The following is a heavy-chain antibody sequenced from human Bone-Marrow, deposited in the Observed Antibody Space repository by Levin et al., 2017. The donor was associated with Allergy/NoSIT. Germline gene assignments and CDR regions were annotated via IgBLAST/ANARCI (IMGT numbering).Heavy chain of an antibody. J-gene: IGHJ4*02. CDR1: GDSISTYY. D-gene: IGHD5-24*01. V-gene: IGHV4-59*08. CDR3: ARSHSTLMARSDY. CDR2: IYYTGNT. Sequence: MPSETLSLTCTVSGDSISTYYWSWIRQPPGKGLEWIGHIYYTGNTRYNPSLKSRVIILVDTSKDQISLHLSAVTAADTAVYFCARSHSTLMARSDYWGQGTLVTVSS.